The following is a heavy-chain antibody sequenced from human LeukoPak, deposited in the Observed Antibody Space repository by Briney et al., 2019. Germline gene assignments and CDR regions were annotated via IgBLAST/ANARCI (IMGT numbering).Heavy chain of an antibody. CDR2: IYYVGIT. CDR3: ARPRWFGESNFFDY. Sequence: SETLSLTCIVSGGSINSSSYYWGWVRQPPGKGLEWIGSIYYVGITYYNPSLKSRVTISVDTSKNQFSLRLSSVTAADTATYHCARPRWFGESNFFDYWGQGILVTVSS. J-gene: IGHJ4*02. CDR1: GGSINSSSYY. D-gene: IGHD3-10*01. V-gene: IGHV4-39*01.